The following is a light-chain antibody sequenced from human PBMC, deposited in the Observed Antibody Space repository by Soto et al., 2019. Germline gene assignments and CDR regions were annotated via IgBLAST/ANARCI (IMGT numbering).Light chain of an antibody. Sequence: DIQLTQSPSFLSASVGDRVTITCRASQDISSHLVWFQQEPGKAPKLLIYAASTLQSGVPSRFTGVGAGTEFTLTISSLQPEDFATYYCLQHNSLPPTFGQGTKVETK. J-gene: IGKJ1*01. CDR2: AAS. CDR3: LQHNSLPPT. V-gene: IGKV1-9*01. CDR1: QDISSH.